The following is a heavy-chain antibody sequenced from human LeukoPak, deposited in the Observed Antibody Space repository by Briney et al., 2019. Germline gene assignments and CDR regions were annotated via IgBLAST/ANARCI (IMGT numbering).Heavy chain of an antibody. Sequence: GGSLRLSCAASGFTFSSYAMHWVRQAPGKGLEWVAAISYDGSNKYYADSVKGRFTISRDNSKNTLYLQMNSLRAEDTAVYYCARGRGYDILTGCGYWGQGTLVTVSS. J-gene: IGHJ4*02. CDR2: ISYDGSNK. V-gene: IGHV3-30*04. CDR3: ARGRGYDILTGCGY. CDR1: GFTFSSYA. D-gene: IGHD3-9*01.